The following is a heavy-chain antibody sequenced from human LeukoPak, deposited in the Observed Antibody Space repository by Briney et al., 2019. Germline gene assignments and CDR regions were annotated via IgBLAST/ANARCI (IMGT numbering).Heavy chain of an antibody. CDR2: ISGSGGST. J-gene: IGHJ4*02. CDR3: ARRAGAYSHPYDY. CDR1: GFTFSSYD. Sequence: QTGGSLRLSCAASGFTFSSYDMSWVRQAPGKGLEWVSGISGSGGSTYYADSVKGRFTISRDNSKNTLYLQMNSLRAEDTAVYYCARRAGAYSHPYDYWGQGTLVTVSS. V-gene: IGHV3-23*01. D-gene: IGHD4/OR15-4a*01.